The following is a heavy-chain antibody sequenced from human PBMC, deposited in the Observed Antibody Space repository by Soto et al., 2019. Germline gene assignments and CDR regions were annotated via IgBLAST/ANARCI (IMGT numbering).Heavy chain of an antibody. CDR3: SRETLWFGESPKS. CDR1: GFTFGSYW. Sequence: EVQLVESGGGSVQTGGSLRISCAASGFTFGSYWMDWVRQAPGNGLVWVSRINGDGGRTTYADSVKGRFTISRDNAHNTLYLQMDSLTADDTAVYYCSRETLWFGESPKSGGQGTLVTVSS. J-gene: IGHJ4*02. CDR2: INGDGGRT. D-gene: IGHD3-10*01. V-gene: IGHV3-74*01.